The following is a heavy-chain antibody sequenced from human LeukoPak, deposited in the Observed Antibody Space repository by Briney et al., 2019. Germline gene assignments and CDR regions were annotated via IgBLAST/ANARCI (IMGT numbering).Heavy chain of an antibody. V-gene: IGHV3-7*01. D-gene: IGHD3-10*01. CDR2: IKQDGSEK. CDR1: GFTFGDYA. CDR3: ARDSGLVSANGPYFDY. Sequence: GRSLRLSCTASGFTFGDYAMSWFRQAPGRGLEWVANIKQDGSEKYYVDSVKGRFTISRDNAKNSLYLQMNSLRAEDTSVYYCARDSGLVSANGPYFDYWGQGTLVTVSS. J-gene: IGHJ4*02.